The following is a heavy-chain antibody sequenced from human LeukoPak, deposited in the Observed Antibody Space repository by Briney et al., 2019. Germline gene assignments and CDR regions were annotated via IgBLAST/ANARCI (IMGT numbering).Heavy chain of an antibody. Sequence: PGGSLRLSCTASGFTFGDYTMSWVRQAPGKGLEWVGFIRSKAYGGTREYAASVEDRIAISRDDSKSIAYLQMNSLKTEDTAVYYCARDLTGYCSGGRCYSYCFYGVDAWGQGTAVTVSS. CDR3: ARDLTGYCSGGRCYSYCFYGVDA. V-gene: IGHV3-49*04. J-gene: IGHJ6*02. D-gene: IGHD2-15*01. CDR2: IRSKAYGGTR. CDR1: GFTFGDYT.